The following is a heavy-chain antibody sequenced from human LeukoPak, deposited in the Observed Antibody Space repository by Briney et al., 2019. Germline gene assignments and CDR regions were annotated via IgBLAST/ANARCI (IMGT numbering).Heavy chain of an antibody. CDR3: ARVSGYYGPGSYDDAFDI. CDR1: GDSVSSNSAA. V-gene: IGHV6-1*01. CDR2: TYYRSKWYN. J-gene: IGHJ3*02. D-gene: IGHD3-10*01. Sequence: SQTLSLTCAISGDSVSSNSAAWNSIRQSPSRGLEWLGRTYYRSKWYNDYAVSVKSRITINPDTSKNQFSLQLNSVTPEDTAVYYCARVSGYYGPGSYDDAFDIWGHGTMVTVSS.